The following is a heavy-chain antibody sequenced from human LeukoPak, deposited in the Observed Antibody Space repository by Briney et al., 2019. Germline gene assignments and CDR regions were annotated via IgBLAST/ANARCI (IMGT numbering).Heavy chain of an antibody. J-gene: IGHJ4*02. CDR1: GYTFTEYY. Sequence: ASVKVSCKASGYTFTEYYIHWVRQAPGQGLELMGWISPNNGGTYSTQTLQDRVTMAWDTSISTAYMEVTGLRSDDTAMYYCARAAYCGGDCYYYFDYWGQGTLVTVSS. V-gene: IGHV1-2*02. CDR2: ISPNNGGT. CDR3: ARAAYCGGDCYYYFDY. D-gene: IGHD2-21*02.